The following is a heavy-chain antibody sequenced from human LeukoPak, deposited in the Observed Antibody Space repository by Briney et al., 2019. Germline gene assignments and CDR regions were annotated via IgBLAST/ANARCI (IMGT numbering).Heavy chain of an antibody. Sequence: GGSLRLSCAASGFTFSSYAMSWVRQAPGKGLEWVSAISGSGGSTYYADSVKGRFTISRDNSRNTLYLQMNSLRAEDTAVYYCAKDASAYSYGWPNDYWGQGTLVTVSS. CDR1: GFTFSSYA. CDR3: AKDASAYSYGWPNDY. D-gene: IGHD5-18*01. CDR2: ISGSGGST. V-gene: IGHV3-23*01. J-gene: IGHJ4*02.